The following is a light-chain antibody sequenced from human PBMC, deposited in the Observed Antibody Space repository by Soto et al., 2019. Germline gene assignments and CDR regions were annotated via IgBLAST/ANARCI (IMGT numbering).Light chain of an antibody. CDR3: CSYAGSYTYV. CDR2: DVT. J-gene: IGLJ1*01. CDR1: SSDVGGYNY. Sequence: QSALTQPRSVSGSPGQSVTVSCTGTSSDVGGYNYVSWFQHHPGKAPKLMIYDVTKRPSGVPDRFSGSKSGNTASLTISGLQVEDEADYYCCSYAGSYTYVFGTGTKVTVL. V-gene: IGLV2-11*01.